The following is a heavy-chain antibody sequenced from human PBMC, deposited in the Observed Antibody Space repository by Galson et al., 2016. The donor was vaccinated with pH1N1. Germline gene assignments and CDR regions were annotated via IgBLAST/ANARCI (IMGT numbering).Heavy chain of an antibody. J-gene: IGHJ2*01. V-gene: IGHV4-39*02. Sequence: SLTCTVSGGSISSSNFYLGWIRQPPGKGLEWIGNTYSNPSLKSRVTTSVDTSKKHVSLKLSSVTAADTAVYYCARPEYVDVDLKDWYFDLWGRGTLVTVSS. CDR3: ARPEYVDVDLKDWYFDL. D-gene: IGHD3-16*01. CDR2: T. CDR1: GGSISSSNFY.